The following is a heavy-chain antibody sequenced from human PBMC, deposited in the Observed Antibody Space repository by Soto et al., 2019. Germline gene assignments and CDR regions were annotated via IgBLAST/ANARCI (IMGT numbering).Heavy chain of an antibody. CDR1: GYTFTRYA. V-gene: IGHV1-3*01. D-gene: IGHD2-15*01. J-gene: IGHJ5*02. Sequence: ASVKVSCKASGYTFTRYATNWVRQAPGQRLEWMGWINPDNGNTKSSQTFQDRVIITRDTSASTAYMDLSILRSEDTAVYYCARGIATGQLDPWGQGTLVTVS. CDR2: INPDNGNT. CDR3: ARGIATGQLDP.